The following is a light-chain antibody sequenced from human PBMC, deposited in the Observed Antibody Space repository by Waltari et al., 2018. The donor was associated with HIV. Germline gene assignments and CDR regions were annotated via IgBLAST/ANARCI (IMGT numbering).Light chain of an antibody. J-gene: IGLJ1*01. CDR3: VGWDSSLSAYV. CDR2: KNF. Sequence: QSFLTQPPSASGTPGQPVTISCSGSSSNIDNDHVYWYQQLPGMTPKLLIYKNFLRPSGVPDRFAASKSGTSASLTISGLRSADEADYYCVGWDSSLSAYVFGAGTKVAVL. V-gene: IGLV1-47*01. CDR1: SSNIDNDH.